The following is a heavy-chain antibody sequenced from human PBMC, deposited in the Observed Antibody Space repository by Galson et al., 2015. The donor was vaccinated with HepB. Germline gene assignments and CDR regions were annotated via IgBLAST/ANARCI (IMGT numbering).Heavy chain of an antibody. CDR2: IIPIFGTA. J-gene: IGHJ4*02. CDR1: GGTFSSYS. CDR3: ASRGVIQASFDY. Sequence: SVKVSCKASGGTFSSYSITWVRQAPGQGLEWMGGIIPIFGTANYAQKFQGRVTITADESTSTAYMELSSLRSEDTAVYYCASRGVIQASFDYWGQGTLLSVSS. V-gene: IGHV1-69*13. D-gene: IGHD3-10*01.